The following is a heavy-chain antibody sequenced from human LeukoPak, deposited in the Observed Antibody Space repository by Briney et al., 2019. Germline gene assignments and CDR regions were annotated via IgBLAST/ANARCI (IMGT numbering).Heavy chain of an antibody. V-gene: IGHV3-30-3*01. Sequence: GRSLRLSCAASGFTFSSYAMHWVRQAPGKGLEWVAVISYDGSNKYYADSVKGRFTISRDNSKNTLYLQMNSLRAEDTAVYYCARGGYYYDSSAPGYWGQGTLVTVSS. J-gene: IGHJ4*02. CDR1: GFTFSSYA. CDR3: ARGGYYYDSSAPGY. CDR2: ISYDGSNK. D-gene: IGHD3-22*01.